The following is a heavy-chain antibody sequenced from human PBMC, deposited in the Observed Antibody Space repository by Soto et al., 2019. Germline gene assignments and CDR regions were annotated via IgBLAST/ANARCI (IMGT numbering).Heavy chain of an antibody. CDR3: ASGIQLWLRRINNGYSG. D-gene: IGHD5-18*01. V-gene: IGHV1-69*12. CDR1: GGTFSTYA. Sequence: QVQLVQSGAEVKKPESSVKVSCKAPGGTFSTYAISWVRRAPGQGLEWMGGIIPMFGTANYAQRFQDRVTLSADEATNTVYMERSSLRSEDTAVYFCASGIQLWLRRINNGYSGWGQGTLVTVSS. J-gene: IGHJ4*02. CDR2: IIPMFGTA.